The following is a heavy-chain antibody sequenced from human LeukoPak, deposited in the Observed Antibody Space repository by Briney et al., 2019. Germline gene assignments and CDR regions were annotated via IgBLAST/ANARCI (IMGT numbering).Heavy chain of an antibody. CDR3: VRGYSFGPYGMDV. Sequence: GGSLRLSCSASGFPFSSYAMHGVPQSPGKVLEYVSAISDRGGSTYYADSVKGRFTISRDNSKNTLYLQMSSPRAEDTAVYFCVRGYSFGPYGMDVWGQGTTVTVSS. V-gene: IGHV3-64D*09. CDR2: ISDRGGST. J-gene: IGHJ6*02. CDR1: GFPFSSYA. D-gene: IGHD2-15*01.